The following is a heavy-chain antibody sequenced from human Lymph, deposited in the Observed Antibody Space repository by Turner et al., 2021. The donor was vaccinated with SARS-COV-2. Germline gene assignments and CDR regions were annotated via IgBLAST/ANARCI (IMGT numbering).Heavy chain of an antibody. CDR1: GIIVSRNY. V-gene: IGHV3-53*02. CDR2: IYSGGTT. J-gene: IGHJ6*02. D-gene: IGHD6-13*01. Sequence: EVQLEETGGGLIQPGGSLRLSCAASGIIVSRNYMNWVRQAPGKGLEWVSVIYSGGTTYDADSVKGRFTISRDNSKNTLYLQMNSLRVEDTAVYYCARDLGTYGMDVWGQGTTVTVSS. CDR3: ARDLGTYGMDV.